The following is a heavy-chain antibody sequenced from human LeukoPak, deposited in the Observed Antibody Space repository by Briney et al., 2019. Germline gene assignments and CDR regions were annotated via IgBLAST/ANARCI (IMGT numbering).Heavy chain of an antibody. V-gene: IGHV7-4-1*02. CDR2: IDTSTGNP. J-gene: IGHJ4*02. CDR1: GYTFTTYA. CDR3: ARDSDSSGWSPFDY. Sequence: ASVKVSCKASGYTFTTYAINWVRQAPGQGLEWMGWIDTSTGNPTYAQGFTEQFVFSLDTSVNTAYLQISSLKAEDTAVYYCARDSDSSGWSPFDYWGQGTLVTVSS. D-gene: IGHD6-19*01.